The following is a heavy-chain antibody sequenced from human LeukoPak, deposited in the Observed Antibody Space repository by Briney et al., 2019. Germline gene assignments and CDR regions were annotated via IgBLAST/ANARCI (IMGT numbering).Heavy chain of an antibody. CDR1: GYTFTTYD. CDR2: MNPDSGDT. V-gene: IGHV1-8*01. CDR3: ARGQRSTLFGVAVED. Sequence: GPVKVSCKASGYTFTTYDINWVRQATGQGREWMGWMNPDSGDTGYAQKFQGRVTMTRNTSISTAYLELSSLTSDDTAVYYCARGQRSTLFGVAVEDWGQGSLVTVSS. J-gene: IGHJ4*02. D-gene: IGHD3-3*01.